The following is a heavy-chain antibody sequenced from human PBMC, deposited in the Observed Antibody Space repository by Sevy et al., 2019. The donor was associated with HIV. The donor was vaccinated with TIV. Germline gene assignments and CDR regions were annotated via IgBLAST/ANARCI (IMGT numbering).Heavy chain of an antibody. Sequence: ASVKVSCKASGYTFSDYYLHWLRLAPGQGFEWMGWINPKTGATKYAQRFQGRVTLSRDTSITTAYMELSSLRSDDAALFYCARDLVRVDYSYGAFDYWGQGTLVTVSS. D-gene: IGHD5-18*01. CDR2: INPKTGAT. CDR1: GYTFSDYY. J-gene: IGHJ4*02. CDR3: ARDLVRVDYSYGAFDY. V-gene: IGHV1-2*02.